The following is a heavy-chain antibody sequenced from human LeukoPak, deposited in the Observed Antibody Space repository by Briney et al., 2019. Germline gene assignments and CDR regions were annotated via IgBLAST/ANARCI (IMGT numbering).Heavy chain of an antibody. J-gene: IGHJ4*02. V-gene: IGHV4-34*01. Sequence: PGGSLRLSCAVSGFTVSSNYMTWVRQPPGKGLEWIGETNHSGSTNYNPSLKSRVTISVDTSKNQFSLKLSSVTAADTAVYYCARRRGRIVGAYTLDYWGQGTLVTVSS. D-gene: IGHD1-26*01. CDR1: GFTVSSNY. CDR2: TNHSGST. CDR3: ARRRGRIVGAYTLDY.